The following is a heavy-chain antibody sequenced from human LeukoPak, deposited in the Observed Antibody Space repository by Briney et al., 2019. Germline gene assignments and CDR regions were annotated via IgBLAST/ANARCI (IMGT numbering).Heavy chain of an antibody. CDR1: GGSISSGGYY. D-gene: IGHD2-21*02. V-gene: IGHV4-31*03. J-gene: IGHJ4*02. Sequence: SETLSLTGTVSGGSISSGGYYWGWIRQHPGKGLEWIGYIYYSGSTYYNPSLKSRVTISVDTSKNQFSLKLSSVTAADTAVYYCARSGTCGGDCYSEWYFDYWGQGTLVTVSS. CDR2: IYYSGST. CDR3: ARSGTCGGDCYSEWYFDY.